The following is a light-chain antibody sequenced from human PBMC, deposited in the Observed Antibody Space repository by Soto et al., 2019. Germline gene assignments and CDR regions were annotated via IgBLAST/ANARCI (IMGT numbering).Light chain of an antibody. CDR3: QQYGSSPRT. V-gene: IGKV3-20*01. J-gene: IGKJ1*01. CDR1: QSVSSSY. Sequence: DSVLTQSPGTQSLSPGQGTTLSCRASQSVSSSYLAWYQQKPGQAPRLLIYGASNRATGIPDRFSGSGSGTDFTLTISRLEPEDFAVYYCQQYGSSPRTFGQGTKV. CDR2: GAS.